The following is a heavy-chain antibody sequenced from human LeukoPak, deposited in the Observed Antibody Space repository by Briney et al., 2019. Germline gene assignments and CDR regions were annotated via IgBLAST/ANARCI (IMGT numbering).Heavy chain of an antibody. CDR2: IIPIFGIA. V-gene: IGHV1-69*04. J-gene: IGHJ4*02. Sequence: ASVKVSCKASGGTFSSYAISWVRQAPGQGLEWMGRIIPIFGIANYAQKFQGRVTITADKSTSTAYMELSSLRSEDTAVYYCASTRFLEWLFPHHFDYWGQGTLVTVSA. CDR3: ASTRFLEWLFPHHFDY. CDR1: GGTFSSYA. D-gene: IGHD3-3*01.